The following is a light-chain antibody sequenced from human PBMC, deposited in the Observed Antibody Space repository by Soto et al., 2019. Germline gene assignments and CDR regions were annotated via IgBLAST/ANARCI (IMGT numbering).Light chain of an antibody. CDR1: SSDVGSDNL. CDR2: EVS. J-gene: IGLJ1*01. Sequence: QSVLTQPASVPGSPGQSITISCTGTSSDVGSDNLVSWYQQHPGKAPKFIIYEVSQRPAGVSYRFSGSKSGNTAYLTISGLQAEDEADYYCCSYAGSITYVFGTGTKVTVL. V-gene: IGLV2-23*02. CDR3: CSYAGSITYV.